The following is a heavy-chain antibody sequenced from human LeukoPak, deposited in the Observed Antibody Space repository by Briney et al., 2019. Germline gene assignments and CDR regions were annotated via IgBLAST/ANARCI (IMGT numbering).Heavy chain of an antibody. D-gene: IGHD2-2*01. Sequence: GESLRISCKGSGYSFTSYWISWVRQMPGKGLEWMGRIDPSDSYTNYSPSFQGHVTISADKSISTAYLQWSSLKASDTAMYYCARQDCSSTSCYYHFDYWGQGTLVTVSS. CDR3: ARQDCSSTSCYYHFDY. CDR2: IDPSDSYT. V-gene: IGHV5-10-1*01. CDR1: GYSFTSYW. J-gene: IGHJ4*02.